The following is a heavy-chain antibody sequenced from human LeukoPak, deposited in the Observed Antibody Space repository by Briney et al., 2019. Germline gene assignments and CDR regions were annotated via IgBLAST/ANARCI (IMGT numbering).Heavy chain of an antibody. Sequence: ASVKVSCKASGYTFTSYDINWVRQATGQGLEWMGWMNPNSGNTGYAQKFQGRVTMTRNTSISTAYMELGSLRSEDTAVYYCARAAGARTGTTDYWGQGTLVTVSS. V-gene: IGHV1-8*01. CDR3: ARAAGARTGTTDY. CDR1: GYTFTSYD. J-gene: IGHJ4*02. D-gene: IGHD1-7*01. CDR2: MNPNSGNT.